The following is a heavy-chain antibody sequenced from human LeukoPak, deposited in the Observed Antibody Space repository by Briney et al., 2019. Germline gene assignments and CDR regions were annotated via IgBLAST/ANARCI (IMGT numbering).Heavy chain of an antibody. Sequence: GESLEISCKGSGYSFTSYWIGWVRQMPGKGLEWMGIIYPGDSDTRYSPSFQGQVTISADKSISTAYLQWSSLKASDTAMYYCARHRYGGGYDFWSGYSDYYYMDVWGKGTTVTVSS. J-gene: IGHJ6*03. CDR3: ARHRYGGGYDFWSGYSDYYYMDV. D-gene: IGHD3-3*01. V-gene: IGHV5-51*01. CDR1: GYSFTSYW. CDR2: IYPGDSDT.